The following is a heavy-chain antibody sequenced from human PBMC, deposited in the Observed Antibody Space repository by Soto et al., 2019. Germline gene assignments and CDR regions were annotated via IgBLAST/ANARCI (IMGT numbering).Heavy chain of an antibody. D-gene: IGHD2-21*01. CDR2: ISSAGDLI. CDR3: ATWAIAVGGEGF. Sequence: PGWSLGLSCTSSGFPVSDYSVNGVLHAAGKVLEWISYISSAGDLILYADSVKGRFTIARDIAKNSLYLQMDSLRDEDSAVYYCATWAIAVGGEGFWGQGTLVTVSS. CDR1: GFPVSDYS. V-gene: IGHV3-48*02. J-gene: IGHJ4*02.